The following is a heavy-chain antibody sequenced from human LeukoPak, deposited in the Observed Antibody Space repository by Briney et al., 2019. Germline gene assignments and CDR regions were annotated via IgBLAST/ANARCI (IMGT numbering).Heavy chain of an antibody. Sequence: GGSLRLSCAASGFTFSGSAMHWVRQASGKGLEWVGRIRSKANSYATAYAASVKGRFTISRDDSKNTAYLQMNSLKTEDTSVYYCCTPAFDYWGQGTLVTVSS. J-gene: IGHJ4*02. CDR1: GFTFSGSA. CDR2: IRSKANSYAT. V-gene: IGHV3-73*01. D-gene: IGHD2-8*01. CDR3: CTPAFDY.